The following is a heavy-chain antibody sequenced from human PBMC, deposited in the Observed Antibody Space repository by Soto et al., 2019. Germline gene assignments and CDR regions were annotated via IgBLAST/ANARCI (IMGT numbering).Heavy chain of an antibody. Sequence: ASVKVSCKASGGTFSSYAISWVRQAPGQGLEWLGRMNPNNGKTDYAQKFQGRLTMTRDTSISTVYMELSSLTSEDTAVYYCAKDFGGLYNGFDPWGQGTLVTVSS. V-gene: IGHV1-8*02. CDR1: GGTFSSYA. CDR3: AKDFGGLYNGFDP. J-gene: IGHJ5*02. D-gene: IGHD3-16*01. CDR2: MNPNNGKT.